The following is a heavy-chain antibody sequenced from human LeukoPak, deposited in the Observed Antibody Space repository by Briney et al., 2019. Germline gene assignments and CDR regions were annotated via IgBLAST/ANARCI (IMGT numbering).Heavy chain of an antibody. Sequence: PGGSLRLSCAASGFTFSSYAMSWVSQAPGKGLEWVSVISGSGDTTYYGDSVKGRFTISRDNSKNTLYLQMNSLRAEDTAVYYCARDRVRYSDSSGWSFDYWGQGTLVTVSS. D-gene: IGHD6-19*01. V-gene: IGHV3-23*01. J-gene: IGHJ4*02. CDR3: ARDRVRYSDSSGWSFDY. CDR1: GFTFSSYA. CDR2: ISGSGDTT.